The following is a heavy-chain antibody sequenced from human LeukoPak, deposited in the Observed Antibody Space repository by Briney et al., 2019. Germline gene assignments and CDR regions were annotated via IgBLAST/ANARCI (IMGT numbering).Heavy chain of an antibody. CDR2: IISTANGYAT. V-gene: IGHV3-73*01. J-gene: IGHJ4*02. Sequence: GGALLFFCSAAGFAFIGSALGGGRRASGKGLEWVGRIISTANGYATAYAASVKGRFTISRDDSKNTAYLQMDSLKTEDMAVYYCTGNYYGSGSYADFDYWGRGTLVTVSS. D-gene: IGHD3-10*01. CDR3: TGNYYGSGSYADFDY. CDR1: GFAFIGSA.